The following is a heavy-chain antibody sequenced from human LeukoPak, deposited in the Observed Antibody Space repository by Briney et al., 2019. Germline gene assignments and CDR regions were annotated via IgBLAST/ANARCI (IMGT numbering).Heavy chain of an antibody. CDR1: GDSITSYS. V-gene: IGHV4-4*09. CDR3: ARRLSFYDASGYPHDVYDI. J-gene: IGHJ3*02. D-gene: IGHD3-22*01. Sequence: SETLSLTCSVSGDSITSYSWTWFRQSPGRGLEWIGYIHTSGSTSSHPSLRSRITLSIDTSSQQFSLKLTSATAADTAVYYCARRLSFYDASGYPHDVYDIWGQGTMVTVSS. CDR2: IHTSGST.